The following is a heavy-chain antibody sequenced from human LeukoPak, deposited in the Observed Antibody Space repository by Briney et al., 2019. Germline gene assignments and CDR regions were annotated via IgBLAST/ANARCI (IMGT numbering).Heavy chain of an antibody. Sequence: AASVKVSCKASGYTFTGYYMHWVRQAPGQGLEWMGWINPNSGGTNYAQKFQGRVTMTRDTSISTAYMELSRLRSDDTAVYYCARLSGQPVLLWFGELSDDYWGQGTLVTVSS. J-gene: IGHJ4*02. CDR2: INPNSGGT. D-gene: IGHD3-10*01. V-gene: IGHV1-2*02. CDR3: ARLSGQPVLLWFGELSDDY. CDR1: GYTFTGYY.